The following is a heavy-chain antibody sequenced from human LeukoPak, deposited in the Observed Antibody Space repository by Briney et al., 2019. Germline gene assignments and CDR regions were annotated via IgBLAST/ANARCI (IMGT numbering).Heavy chain of an antibody. CDR2: ISGDGSDT. V-gene: IGHV3-74*01. CDR1: GFIFSNHW. J-gene: IGHJ6*04. D-gene: IGHD2-2*01. CDR3: AKGDCSSTTCSGFYGMDV. Sequence: PGGSLRLSCEASGFIFSNHWMHWVRQTPGKGLVWLSRISGDGSDTTYVDSVRGRSTISRDNAKNTLYLQMNSLRAEGTAVYYCAKGDCSSTTCSGFYGMDVWGRGTTVTVSS.